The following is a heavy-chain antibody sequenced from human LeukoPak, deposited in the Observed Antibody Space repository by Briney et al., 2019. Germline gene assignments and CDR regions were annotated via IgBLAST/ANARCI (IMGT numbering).Heavy chain of an antibody. Sequence: PGGSLRLSCAPSGFTFSNFGMHWVRQAPGKGLEWVSYITNDGSNKYYADSVKGRFTISRANYKNMVYLQMNSMRAEDTAVYYCAKDKSTGYGDYWGQGTLVTVSS. CDR3: AKDKSTGYGDY. V-gene: IGHV3-30*18. D-gene: IGHD5-12*01. CDR2: ITNDGSNK. J-gene: IGHJ4*02. CDR1: GFTFSNFG.